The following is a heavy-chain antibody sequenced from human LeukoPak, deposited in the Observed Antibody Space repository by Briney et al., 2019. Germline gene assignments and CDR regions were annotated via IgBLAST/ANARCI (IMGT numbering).Heavy chain of an antibody. J-gene: IGHJ5*02. CDR1: GFTFSSYA. V-gene: IGHV3-23*01. CDR2: ISVSGGNT. CDR3: AKAAGYSFAPS. D-gene: IGHD6-13*01. Sequence: HSGGSLRLSCAASGFTFSSYAMSWVRQAPGKGLEWVSAISVSGGNTYYADSVKGRFTISRDNSKNTLYLRMNSLRAEDTAVYYCAKAAGYSFAPSWGQGTLVTVSS.